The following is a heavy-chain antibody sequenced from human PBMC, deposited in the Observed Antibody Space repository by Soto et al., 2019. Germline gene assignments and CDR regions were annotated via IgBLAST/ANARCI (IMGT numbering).Heavy chain of an antibody. CDR3: ARVATDYYYMDV. CDR1: GFTFSDDW. J-gene: IGHJ6*03. V-gene: IGHV3-74*01. Sequence: GGSLRLSCAASGFTFSDDWMHWVRQAPGKGLEWVSRIKRDGSSTNYADSVKGRFTISRDNSKNTLYLQMNSLRAEDTAVYYCARVATDYYYMDVWGQGTTVTV. D-gene: IGHD4-17*01. CDR2: IKRDGSST.